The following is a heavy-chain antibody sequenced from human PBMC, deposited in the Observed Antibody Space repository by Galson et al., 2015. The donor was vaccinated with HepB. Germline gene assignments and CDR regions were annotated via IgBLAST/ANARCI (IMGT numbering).Heavy chain of an antibody. Sequence: SLRLSCAASGFTFSTYGMHWVRQAPGKGLEWVALISYDGSNKYYADSVKSRFTISRDNSKNTMYLQMNSLRAEDTAVYYCARTHRGYSSSYNVAFYYYGMDVWGQGTTVTVSS. CDR3: ARTHRGYSSSYNVAFYYYGMDV. CDR1: GFTFSTYG. D-gene: IGHD6-13*01. J-gene: IGHJ6*02. CDR2: ISYDGSNK. V-gene: IGHV3-30*03.